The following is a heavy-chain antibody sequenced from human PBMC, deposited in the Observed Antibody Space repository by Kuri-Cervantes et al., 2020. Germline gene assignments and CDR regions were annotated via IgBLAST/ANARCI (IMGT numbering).Heavy chain of an antibody. J-gene: IGHJ3*02. CDR3: ARQEGPYYYACSGYLRAFDI. Sequence: GGSLRLSCKGSGYSFSSYWIGWVRQMPGKGLEWVGIIYPGDSDTRYSASFQGQVTISADKSLRTAYLQWSSLKASDTAMYYCARQEGPYYYACSGYLRAFDIWGQGTMVTVSS. CDR1: GYSFSSYW. CDR2: IYPGDSDT. V-gene: IGHV5-51*01. D-gene: IGHD3-22*01.